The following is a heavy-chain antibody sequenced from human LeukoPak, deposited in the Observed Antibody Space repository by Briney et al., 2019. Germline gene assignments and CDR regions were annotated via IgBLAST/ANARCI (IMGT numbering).Heavy chain of an antibody. CDR3: ARGRGYYDSSGYYYEEDY. D-gene: IGHD3-22*01. Sequence: SETLSLTCTVSGGSISSYYWSWIRQPAGKGLVWIGRIYTSGSTNYNPSLKSRVTMSVDTSKNQFSLKLTSVTAADTAVYYCARGRGYYDSSGYYYEEDYWGQGTLVTVSS. V-gene: IGHV4-4*07. J-gene: IGHJ4*02. CDR2: IYTSGST. CDR1: GGSISSYY.